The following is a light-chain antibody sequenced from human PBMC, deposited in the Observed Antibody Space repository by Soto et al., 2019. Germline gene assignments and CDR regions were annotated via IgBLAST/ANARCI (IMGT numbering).Light chain of an antibody. CDR3: SSHAGINNVV. V-gene: IGLV2-8*01. CDR1: SSDVGAYNY. CDR2: EVT. Sequence: QSVLTQPPSASGSPGQLVTISCTGTSSDVGAYNYVSWYQQHPGKAPKLMIYEVTKRPSGVPDRFSGSKSGNTASLTVSGLLAEDEADYYCSSHAGINNVVFGGGTKLTVL. J-gene: IGLJ3*02.